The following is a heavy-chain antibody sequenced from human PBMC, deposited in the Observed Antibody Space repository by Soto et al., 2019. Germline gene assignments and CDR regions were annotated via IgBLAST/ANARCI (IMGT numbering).Heavy chain of an antibody. V-gene: IGHV4-31*03. Sequence: RSLACTVSGGSISSGCYYWSWIRQHPGKGLEWIGYIYYSGSTYYNPSLKSRVTISVDPSKNQFSMKLSSVTAADTAVYYCARERDYYGSARYYIGYXPWGQGTLGTVSS. CDR2: IYYSGST. CDR1: GGSISSGCYY. J-gene: IGHJ5*02. CDR3: ARERDYYGSARYYIGYXP. D-gene: IGHD3-10*01.